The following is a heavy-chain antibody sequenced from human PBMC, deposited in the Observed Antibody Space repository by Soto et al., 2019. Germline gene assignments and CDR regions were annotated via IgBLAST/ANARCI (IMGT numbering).Heavy chain of an antibody. CDR2: IYHSGST. D-gene: IGHD4-17*01. V-gene: IGHV4-30-2*02. CDR1: GGSISSGGYS. J-gene: IGHJ4*02. CDR3: ARSKGDYGHY. Sequence: SETLSLTCAVSGGSISSGGYSWSWVRQPPGKGLEWIRYIYHSGSTYYNPSLKSRVTISVDTSKNQFSLKLSSVTAADTAVYYCARSKGDYGHYWSQGTLVTVS.